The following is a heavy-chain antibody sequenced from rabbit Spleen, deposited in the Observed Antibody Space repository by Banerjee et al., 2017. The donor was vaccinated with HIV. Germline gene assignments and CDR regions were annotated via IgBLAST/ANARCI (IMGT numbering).Heavy chain of an antibody. J-gene: IGHJ4*01. D-gene: IGHD2-1*01. CDR1: GFSFSSSYY. CDR3: ARDSIYVSSYGDWDFDL. CDR2: IYGGSSGNT. Sequence: QSLEESGGDLVKPGASLTLTCTVSGFSFSSSYYMYWVRQAPGKGLEGIACIYGGSSGNTYYASWAKGRFTISKTSTTVTLKMTSLTVADTATYFCARDSIYVSSYGDWDFDLWGQGTLVTVS. V-gene: IGHV1S40*01.